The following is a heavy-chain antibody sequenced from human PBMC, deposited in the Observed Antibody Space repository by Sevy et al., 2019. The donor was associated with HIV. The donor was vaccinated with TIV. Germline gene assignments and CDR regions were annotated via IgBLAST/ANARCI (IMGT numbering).Heavy chain of an antibody. D-gene: IGHD3-10*01. CDR1: GFTFNYHF. V-gene: IGHV3-21*01. CDR3: ARGDYYGSLYYFDY. CDR2: ICSASSYI. Sequence: GGSLRLSCAASGFTFNYHFMNWVRQVPGKGLEWVSYICSASSYINYSDSVKGRFTISRDNAKNLVFLEMNNLRPEDTAVYFCARGDYYGSLYYFDYWGQGTLVTVSS. J-gene: IGHJ4*02.